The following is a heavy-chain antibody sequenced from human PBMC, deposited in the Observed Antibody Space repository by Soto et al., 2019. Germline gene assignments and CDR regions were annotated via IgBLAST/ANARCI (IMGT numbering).Heavy chain of an antibody. Sequence: SETLSLTCAVYGGSFSGYYWSWIRQPPGKGLEWIGEINHSGSTNYNPSLKSRVTISVDTSKNQFSLKLSSVTAADTAVYYCASHRDYYGMDVWGQGTTVTVSS. CDR1: GGSFSGYY. CDR3: ASHRDYYGMDV. J-gene: IGHJ6*02. CDR2: INHSGST. V-gene: IGHV4-34*01.